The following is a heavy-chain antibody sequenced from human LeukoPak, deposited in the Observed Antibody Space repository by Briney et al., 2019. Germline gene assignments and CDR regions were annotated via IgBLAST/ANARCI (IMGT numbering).Heavy chain of an antibody. D-gene: IGHD3-22*01. CDR2: ISSNGGST. V-gene: IGHV3-64D*06. CDR1: GFTFSSYA. Sequence: GESLRLSCSASGFTFSSYAMHWVRQAPGKGLEYVSAISSNGGSTYYADSVKGRFTISRDNSKNTLYLQMSSLRAEDTAVYYCVRLLWYDSSGYYWPWGQGTLVTVSS. CDR3: VRLLWYDSSGYYWP. J-gene: IGHJ5*02.